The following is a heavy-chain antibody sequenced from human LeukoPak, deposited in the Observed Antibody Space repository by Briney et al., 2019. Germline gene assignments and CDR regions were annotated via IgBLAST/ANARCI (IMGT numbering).Heavy chain of an antibody. V-gene: IGHV3-30*18. CDR2: ISYDGSNK. Sequence: GGSPRLSCAASGFTFSNYAMSWVRQAPGKGLEWVAVISYDGSNKYYADSVKGRFTISRDNSKNTLYLQMNSLRAEDTAVYYCAKDYLLYDYWGQGTLVTVSS. CDR1: GFTFSNYA. CDR3: AKDYLLYDY. J-gene: IGHJ4*02.